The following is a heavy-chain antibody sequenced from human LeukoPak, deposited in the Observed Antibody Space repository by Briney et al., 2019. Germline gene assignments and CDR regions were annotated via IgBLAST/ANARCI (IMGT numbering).Heavy chain of an antibody. V-gene: IGHV3-9*01. CDR2: ISWNSGSI. J-gene: IGHJ4*02. CDR1: GLTFDDHA. D-gene: IGHD3-22*01. Sequence: GGSLRLSCAASGLTFDDHAMHWVRQAPGKGLEWVSGISWNSGSIDYADSVKGRFTISRDNAKNSLSLQMNSLRAEDTALYYCAKGTYYFDSSGSYYFDYWGQGTLVTVSS. CDR3: AKGTYYFDSSGSYYFDY.